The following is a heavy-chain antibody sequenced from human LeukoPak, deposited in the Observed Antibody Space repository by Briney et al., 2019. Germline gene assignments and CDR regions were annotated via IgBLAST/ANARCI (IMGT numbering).Heavy chain of an antibody. D-gene: IGHD1-26*01. J-gene: IGHJ4*02. CDR2: ISVSGST. CDR3: AKGTTSGSYYSYYFDY. V-gene: IGHV3-23*01. CDR1: GFTFSSYA. Sequence: GGSLRLSCAASGFTFSSYAMSWVRRAPGKGLEWVSAISVSGSTYYADSVKGRFTISRDNSKNTLYLQMNSLRAEDTAVYYCAKGTTSGSYYSYYFDYWGQGTLVTVSS.